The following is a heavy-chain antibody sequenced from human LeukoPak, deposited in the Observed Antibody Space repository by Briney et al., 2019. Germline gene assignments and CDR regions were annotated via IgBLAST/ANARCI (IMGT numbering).Heavy chain of an antibody. V-gene: IGHV4-59*12. D-gene: IGHD1-26*01. CDR1: GGSISSYY. CDR2: IYYSGST. CDR3: ASLHSRIDP. Sequence: PSETLSLTCTVSGGSISSYYWSWIRQPPGKGLEWIGYIYYSGSTNYNPSLKSRVTISVDTSKNQFSLKLSSVTAADTAVYYCASLHSRIDPWGQGTLVTVSS. J-gene: IGHJ5*02.